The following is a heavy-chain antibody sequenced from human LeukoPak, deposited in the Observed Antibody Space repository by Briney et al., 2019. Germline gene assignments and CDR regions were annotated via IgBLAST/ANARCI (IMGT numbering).Heavy chain of an antibody. V-gene: IGHV3-30-3*01. Sequence: GGSLRLSCAASGFTFSSYAMHWVRQAPGKGLEWVAVISYDGSNKYYADSVKGRFTISRDNSKNTLYLQMNSLRAEDTAVYYCARLGFPYGMDVWGQGTTVTVSS. CDR2: ISYDGSNK. J-gene: IGHJ6*02. CDR3: ARLGFPYGMDV. CDR1: GFTFSSYA.